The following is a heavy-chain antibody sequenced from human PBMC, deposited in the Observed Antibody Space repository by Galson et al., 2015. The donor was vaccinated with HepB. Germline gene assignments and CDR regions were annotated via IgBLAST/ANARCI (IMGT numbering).Heavy chain of an antibody. CDR1: GYTLTELS. D-gene: IGHD3-3*01. Sequence: SVKVSCKVSGYTLTELSMHWVRQAPGKGLEWMGGFDPEDGETIYAQKFQGRVTMTEDTSTDTAYMELSSLRSEDTAVYYCATSRAPPDFPDYYYGMDVWGQGTTVTVSS. CDR3: ATSRAPPDFPDYYYGMDV. V-gene: IGHV1-24*01. J-gene: IGHJ6*02. CDR2: FDPEDGET.